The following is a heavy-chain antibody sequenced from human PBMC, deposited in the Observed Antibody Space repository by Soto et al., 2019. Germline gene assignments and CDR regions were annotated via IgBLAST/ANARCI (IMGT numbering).Heavy chain of an antibody. CDR1: GVTFSSYA. CDR3: ATDRRYYYDNSGPLDY. J-gene: IGHJ4*02. D-gene: IGHD3-22*01. V-gene: IGHV3-30-3*01. CDR2: ISYDGSNK. Sequence: PGGSLILSFAASGVTFSSYAMHLVRQAPGKGLEWVAVISYDGSNKYYADSVKGRFTISRDNSKNTLYLQMNSLRAEGTAVYYCATDRRYYYDNSGPLDYWGQGTLVTVSS.